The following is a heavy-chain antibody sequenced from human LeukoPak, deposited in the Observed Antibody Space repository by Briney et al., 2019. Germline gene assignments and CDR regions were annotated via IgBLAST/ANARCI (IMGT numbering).Heavy chain of an antibody. Sequence: GGSLRLSCAASGFTFSRYWMSWVRQAPGKGLEWVANIRDDGSDKYYVDSVKGRFTVSRDNAKNSLYLQMNSLRAEDTAVYYCARGQDWNHDYWGQGTLVTVSA. CDR1: GFTFSRYW. V-gene: IGHV3-7*01. D-gene: IGHD1-1*01. CDR3: ARGQDWNHDY. CDR2: IRDDGSDK. J-gene: IGHJ4*02.